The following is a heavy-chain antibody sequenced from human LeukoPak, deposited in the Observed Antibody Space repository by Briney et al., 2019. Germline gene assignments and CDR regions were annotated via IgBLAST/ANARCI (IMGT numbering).Heavy chain of an antibody. D-gene: IGHD2-8*01. CDR3: ATGYCTNGVCYTSLVY. CDR1: GYTLTELF. CDR2: FDPEDGET. Sequence: ASVKVSCKLSGYTLTELFMYWVRQAPGKGRGWMGGFDPEDGETIYAQKFQGRVTMTEDTSTDTAYMELSSLRSEDTAVYYCATGYCTNGVCYTSLVYWGQGTLVTVSS. J-gene: IGHJ4*02. V-gene: IGHV1-24*01.